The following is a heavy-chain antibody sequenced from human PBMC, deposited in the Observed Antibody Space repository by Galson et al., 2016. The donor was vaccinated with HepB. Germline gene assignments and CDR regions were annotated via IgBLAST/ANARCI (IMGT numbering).Heavy chain of an antibody. CDR2: ISGSGASS. D-gene: IGHD3-3*01. V-gene: IGHV3-23*01. J-gene: IGHJ4*02. Sequence: SLRLSCAASGFPFNNYAMTWVRQAPGRGLEWVSTISGSGASSYYAASVKGRFTISRDNSKNTLYVQMNSLRAEDAAVYYCAKVQGSFYDFWSGYYWFDYWGQGVLVTVSS. CDR3: AKVQGSFYDFWSGYYWFDY. CDR1: GFPFNNYA.